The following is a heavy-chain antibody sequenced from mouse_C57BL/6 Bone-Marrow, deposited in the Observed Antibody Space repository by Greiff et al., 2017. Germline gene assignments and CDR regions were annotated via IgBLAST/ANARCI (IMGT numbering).Heavy chain of an antibody. CDR1: GYTFTDYE. V-gene: IGHV1-15*01. CDR3: TRWVTRCMDY. Sequence: VQLQESGAELVRPGASVTLSCKASGYTFTDYEMHWVKQTPVHGLEWIGAIDPETGGTAYNQKFKGKAILTADKSSSTAYMELRSLTSEDSAVYYCTRWVTRCMDYWGQGTSVTVSS. J-gene: IGHJ4*01. D-gene: IGHD2-2*01. CDR2: IDPETGGT.